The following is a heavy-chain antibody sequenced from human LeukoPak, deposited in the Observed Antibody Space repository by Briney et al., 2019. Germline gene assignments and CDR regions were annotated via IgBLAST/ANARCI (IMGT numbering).Heavy chain of an antibody. V-gene: IGHV4-59*01. CDR2: IHYSGST. CDR3: AKDRKSIAVAGGIDY. Sequence: SETLSLTCTVSGGSITNYYWTWIRQPPGKGLEWIGYIHYSGSTNYNPSLKSRVTISVDTSKNQFSLKLSSVTAADTAVYYCAKDRKSIAVAGGIDYWGQGTLVTVSS. D-gene: IGHD6-19*01. J-gene: IGHJ4*02. CDR1: GGSITNYY.